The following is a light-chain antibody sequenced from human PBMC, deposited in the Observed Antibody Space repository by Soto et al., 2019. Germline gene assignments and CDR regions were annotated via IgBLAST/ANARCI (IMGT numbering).Light chain of an antibody. CDR2: GAS. Sequence: EIVLTPSPGTLSFSPGEIATLSCRASQSVSSRLAWYQQRPGQAPRLLISGASSRATGIPDRFSGSGSGTDFTLTIRRLEPEDFALYYCQHYAHNSPINCGQGTRRAIK. CDR1: QSVSSR. J-gene: IGKJ5*01. V-gene: IGKV3-20*01. CDR3: QHYAHNSPIN.